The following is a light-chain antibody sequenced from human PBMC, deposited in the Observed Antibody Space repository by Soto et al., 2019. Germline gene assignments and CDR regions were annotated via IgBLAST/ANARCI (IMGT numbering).Light chain of an antibody. CDR3: QQYNDFPYT. CDR2: KAS. Sequence: DIQMTQSPSTLSASVGDRVTITCRASQSVSTWLAWYQQKPGKAPKLLIYKASTLQSGVASRFSGSGSGSEFTITISSLLPDDFATYYCQQYNDFPYTFGQGTKLEIK. J-gene: IGKJ2*01. V-gene: IGKV1-5*03. CDR1: QSVSTW.